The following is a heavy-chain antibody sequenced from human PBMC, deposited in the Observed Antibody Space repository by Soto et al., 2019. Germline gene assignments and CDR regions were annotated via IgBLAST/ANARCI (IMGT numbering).Heavy chain of an antibody. V-gene: IGHV4-39*07. CDR3: ARIRYGSGSYGIYYYYGMDV. D-gene: IGHD3-10*01. CDR2: IYYSGST. Sequence: SETLSLTCTVSGGSISSSSYYWGWIRQPPGKGLEWIGSIYYSGSTYYNPSLKSRVTISVDTSKNHFSLKLSSGTAADTAVYYCARIRYGSGSYGIYYYYGMDVWGQGTTVTVSS. CDR1: GGSISSSSYY. J-gene: IGHJ6*02.